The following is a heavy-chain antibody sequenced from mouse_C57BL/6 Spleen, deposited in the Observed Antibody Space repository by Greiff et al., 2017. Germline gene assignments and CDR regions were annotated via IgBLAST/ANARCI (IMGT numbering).Heavy chain of an antibody. J-gene: IGHJ2*01. CDR3: ARQCGRCYFDY. CDR1: GFTFRSYT. D-gene: IGHD4-1*01. CDR2: ISGGGGNT. Sequence: EVKVVESGGGLVKPGGSLKLSCAASGFTFRSYTLSWVRQTPEKRLEWVATISGGGGNTYYPDSVKGRLTISRDNAKNTLYLQMSSLGSEDTALYYCARQCGRCYFDYWGQGTTLTVSS. V-gene: IGHV5-9*01.